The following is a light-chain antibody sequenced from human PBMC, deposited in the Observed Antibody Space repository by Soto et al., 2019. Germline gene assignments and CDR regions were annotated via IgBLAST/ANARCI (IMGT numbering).Light chain of an antibody. Sequence: EIVLTQSPATLSLSPGERATLPCRASQSVSSYLAWYQQKPGQAPRLLIYDASNRATGIPARFSGSGSGTDFTLTISSLAPDDFAVYYCQQRSNWTFGQGTRMDI. V-gene: IGKV3-11*01. CDR2: DAS. CDR1: QSVSSY. CDR3: QQRSNWT. J-gene: IGKJ1*01.